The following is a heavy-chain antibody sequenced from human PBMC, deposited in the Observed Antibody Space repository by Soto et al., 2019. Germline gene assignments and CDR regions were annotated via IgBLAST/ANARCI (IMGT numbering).Heavy chain of an antibody. CDR1: GFTFSSYS. CDR3: ARETYYYVSGSYYTFELTEAFDY. D-gene: IGHD3-10*01. J-gene: IGHJ4*02. CDR2: ISSSSSTI. V-gene: IGHV3-48*02. Sequence: GGSLRLSCAASGFTFSSYSMNWVRQAPGKGLEWVSYISSSSSTIYYADSVKGRFTISRDNAKNSLYLQMNSLRDEDTAVYYCARETYYYVSGSYYTFELTEAFDYWGQGTLVTVSS.